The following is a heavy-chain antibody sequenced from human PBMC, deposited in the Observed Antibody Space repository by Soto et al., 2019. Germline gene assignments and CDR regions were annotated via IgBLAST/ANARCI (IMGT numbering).Heavy chain of an antibody. J-gene: IGHJ3*02. CDR2: ISSSSSTI. V-gene: IGHV3-48*01. CDR1: GFTFSSYS. CDR3: ARDSGYYYDSSGYYYEARYAFDI. Sequence: EVQLVESGGGLVQPGGSLRLSCAASGFTFSSYSMNWVRQAPGKGLEWVSYISSSSSTIYYADSVKGRFTISRDNAKNSLYLQMNSLRAEETAVYYCARDSGYYYDSSGYYYEARYAFDIWGQGTMVTVSS. D-gene: IGHD3-22*01.